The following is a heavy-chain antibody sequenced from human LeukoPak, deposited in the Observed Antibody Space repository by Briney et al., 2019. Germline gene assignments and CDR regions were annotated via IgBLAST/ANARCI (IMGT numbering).Heavy chain of an antibody. CDR1: GYTFTRYG. D-gene: IGHD6-13*01. CDR2: ISAYNGNT. CDR3: ARRGLAAVDAFDI. Sequence: ASVKVSCKASGYTFTRYGISWVRQAPGQGLEWMGWISAYNGNTKYAQKVQGRVTMTTDTSTTTAYMELRSLRFDDTAVYYCARRGLAAVDAFDIWGQGTMVTVSS. V-gene: IGHV1-18*01. J-gene: IGHJ3*02.